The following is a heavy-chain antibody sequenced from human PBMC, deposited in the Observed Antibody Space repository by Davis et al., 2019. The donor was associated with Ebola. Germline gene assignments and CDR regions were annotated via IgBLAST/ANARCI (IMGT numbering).Heavy chain of an antibody. CDR3: ARQGVRGVLSTDY. V-gene: IGHV5-10-1*01. J-gene: IGHJ4*02. D-gene: IGHD3-16*01. CDR2: IDPSDSYT. Sequence: PGGSLRPSRQGSGYTSTSYWTSCVRQMPGNGLEWMGRIDPSDSYTNYSPSFQGHVTIQADKSISTAYLQWSSLKASDTAMYYCARQGVRGVLSTDYWGQGTLVTVFS. CDR1: GYTSTSYW.